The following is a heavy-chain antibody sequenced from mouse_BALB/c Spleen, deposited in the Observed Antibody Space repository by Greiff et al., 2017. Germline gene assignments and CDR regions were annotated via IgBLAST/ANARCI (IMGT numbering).Heavy chain of an antibody. J-gene: IGHJ4*01. CDR1: GYSITSGYS. CDR3: ARGDYYSDYAMDY. Sequence: VQLQQSGPDLVKPSQSLSLTCTVTGYSITSGYSWHWIRQFPGNKLEWMGYIHYSGSTNYNPSLKRRISITRDTSKNQFFLQWNSVTTEDTATYYCARGDYYSDYAMDYWGQGTSVTVSA. D-gene: IGHD1-1*01. CDR2: IHYSGST. V-gene: IGHV3-1*02.